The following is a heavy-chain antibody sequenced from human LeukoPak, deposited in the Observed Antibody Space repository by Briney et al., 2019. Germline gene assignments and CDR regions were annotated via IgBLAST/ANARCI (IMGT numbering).Heavy chain of an antibody. J-gene: IGHJ6*03. CDR1: GFSLSAYN. CDR3: ARDRHVPGLYYYSMDV. Sequence: PGGSLRLSCEGSGFSLSAYNMNWVRQAPGKGLESVSYISSSSATIFYADSVKGRFTISRDNAKNSLYLQMNSLRPEDTAVYFCARDRHVPGLYYYSMDVWGKGTTVTVSS. V-gene: IGHV3-48*01. CDR2: ISSSSATI. D-gene: IGHD6-6*01.